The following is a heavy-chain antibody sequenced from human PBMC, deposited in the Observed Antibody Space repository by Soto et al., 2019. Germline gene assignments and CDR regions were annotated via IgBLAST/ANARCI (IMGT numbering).Heavy chain of an antibody. CDR3: ARGVYGRRALDAFYI. CDR2: IYFSGST. D-gene: IGHD2-8*01. Sequence: QVQLQEAGPGLVKPSQTLSLTCTVSGGSISSGGYYWSWIRQHPGKGLEWIGYIYFSGSTYYNPSLMSRVTISVDTSKNQFSLKLSCVTAANTAVYSCARGVYGRRALDAFYIWGQGTMVTVSS. CDR1: GGSISSGGYY. V-gene: IGHV4-31*03. J-gene: IGHJ3*02.